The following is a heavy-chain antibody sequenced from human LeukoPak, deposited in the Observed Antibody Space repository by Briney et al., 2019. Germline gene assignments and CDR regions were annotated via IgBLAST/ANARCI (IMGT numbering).Heavy chain of an antibody. CDR1: GFIVSSYY. CDR2: IHSGGNT. V-gene: IGHV3-53*01. J-gene: IGHJ4*02. D-gene: IGHD6-19*01. Sequence: QTGGSLRLSCAASGFIVSSYYMSWVRQAPGKGLEWVSVIHSGGNTYYADSVEGRFTISRDNSKDTLFLQMNGLRAEDTAIYYCTRDLGNGWYEHDYWGQGTLATVSS. CDR3: TRDLGNGWYEHDY.